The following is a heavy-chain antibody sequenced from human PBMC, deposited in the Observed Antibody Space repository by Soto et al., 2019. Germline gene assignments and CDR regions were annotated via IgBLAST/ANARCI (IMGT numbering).Heavy chain of an antibody. Sequence: EVQLVESGGGLVQPGGSLRLSCAASGFTFSSYAMHWVGQAPGKGLEYVSAISSNGGSTYYANSVKGRFTISRDNSKNTLYLQMGSLRAEDMAVYYCARGILDFDYWGQGTLVTVSS. CDR2: ISSNGGST. J-gene: IGHJ4*02. V-gene: IGHV3-64*01. CDR3: ARGILDFDY. D-gene: IGHD2-15*01. CDR1: GFTFSSYA.